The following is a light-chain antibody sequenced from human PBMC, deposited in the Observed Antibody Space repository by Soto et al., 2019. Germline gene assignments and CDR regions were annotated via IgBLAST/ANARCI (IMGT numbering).Light chain of an antibody. CDR1: QSISSY. CDR2: AAS. CDR3: QHHNSFPRS. Sequence: DLQMPQSPSSLSASVGDRVTITCRASQSISSYLNWYQQKPGKAPKLLIYAASSLQSGVPSRFSGSGSGTDFTLTISSLQPEDYATYYCQHHNSFPRSFGQGTKLEIK. J-gene: IGKJ2*01. V-gene: IGKV1-39*01.